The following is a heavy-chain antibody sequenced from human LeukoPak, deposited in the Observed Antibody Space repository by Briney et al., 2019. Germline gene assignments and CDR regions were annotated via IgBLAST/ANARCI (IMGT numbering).Heavy chain of an antibody. J-gene: IGHJ4*02. Sequence: HPGGSLRLSCAVSGLTFNNYAMSWVRQAPGKGLEWVAVIWYDGSNKYYADSVKGRFTISRDNFKNTLYLQMNSLRAEDTAVYYCARDRRWLQLGYYFDYWGQGTLVTVSS. CDR2: IWYDGSNK. CDR1: GLTFNNYA. V-gene: IGHV3-33*08. CDR3: ARDRRWLQLGYYFDY. D-gene: IGHD5-24*01.